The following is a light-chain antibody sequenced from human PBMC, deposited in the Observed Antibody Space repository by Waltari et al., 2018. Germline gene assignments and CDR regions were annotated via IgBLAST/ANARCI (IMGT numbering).Light chain of an antibody. CDR1: SSDVAAYNF. J-gene: IGLJ1*01. CDR3: SSYTRSNTYV. CDR2: EVR. Sequence: QSALTQPASVSGSPGQSIPIPCTAPSSDVAAYNFASWYQQHPGKAPKLMIYEVRNRPSGVSNCFSGSKSGNTASLTISALQAEDEADYHCSSYTRSNTYVFGAGTKVTVL. V-gene: IGLV2-14*01.